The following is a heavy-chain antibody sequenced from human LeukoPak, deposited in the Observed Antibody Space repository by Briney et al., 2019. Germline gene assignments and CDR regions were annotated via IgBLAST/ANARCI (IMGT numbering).Heavy chain of an antibody. V-gene: IGHV1-46*01. CDR3: ARSGEFSTSSDI. CDR1: GYTFTNYY. CDR2: INSSGGIT. J-gene: IGHJ3*02. D-gene: IGHD6-6*01. Sequence: ASVKFSCKASGYTFTNYYMHWVRQAPGQGLEWMGIINSSGGITTYAQKFQGRVTMTRDTSTSTVYMEMSSLRSEDTAVYYCARSGEFSTSSDIWGQGTMVTVSS.